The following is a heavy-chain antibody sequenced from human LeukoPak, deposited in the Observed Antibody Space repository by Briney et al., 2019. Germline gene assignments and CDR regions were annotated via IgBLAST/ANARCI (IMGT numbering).Heavy chain of an antibody. V-gene: IGHV3-7*01. CDR2: LNEDGSVT. CDR3: ARDGAAAGHYYYYYYMDV. J-gene: IGHJ6*03. Sequence: GRSLRLSWATAELSFSTNWMHWVSQTAGEGLEWVAELNEDGSVTYYVDSVKGRFTISRDNAKNSLYLQMNSLRAEDTAVYYCARDGAAAGHYYYYYYMDVWGKGTTVTVSS. D-gene: IGHD6-13*01. CDR1: ELSFSTNW.